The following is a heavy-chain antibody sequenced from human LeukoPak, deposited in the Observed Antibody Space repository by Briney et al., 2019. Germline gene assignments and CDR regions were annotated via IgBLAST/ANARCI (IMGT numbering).Heavy chain of an antibody. CDR3: VRTPPNWGADF. CDR2: MSPNSGNT. Sequence: ASVTVSCKASGYTFTSYDINWMRQATGQGLEWMGWMSPNSGNTGYAQKSQGRVTMTRDTSTGTAYLELSSLRSEDSAVYYCVRTPPNWGADFWGQGTLVTVSS. D-gene: IGHD7-27*01. J-gene: IGHJ4*02. V-gene: IGHV1-8*01. CDR1: GYTFTSYD.